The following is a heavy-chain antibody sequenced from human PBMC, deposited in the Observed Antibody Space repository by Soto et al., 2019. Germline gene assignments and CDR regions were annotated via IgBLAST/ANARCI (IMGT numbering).Heavy chain of an antibody. CDR1: GFTFSSYS. D-gene: IGHD3-3*01. CDR3: ASGDFFTPFDP. V-gene: IGHV3-21*01. CDR2: ISSSSSYI. J-gene: IGHJ5*02. Sequence: GGSLRLSCAASGFTFSSYSMNWVRQAPGKGLEWVSSISSSSSYIYYADSVKGRFTISRDNAKNSLYLQMNSLRAEDTAVYYCASGDFFTPFDPWGQGTMVTVYS.